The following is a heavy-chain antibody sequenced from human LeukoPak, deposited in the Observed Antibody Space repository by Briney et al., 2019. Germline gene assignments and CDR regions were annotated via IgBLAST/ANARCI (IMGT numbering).Heavy chain of an antibody. CDR2: ISGSGGST. Sequence: PGGSLRLSCAASGFTFSSYGMSWVRQAPGKGLEWVSGISGSGGSTYYADSVKGRFTISRDNSKNTLYLQMNSLRAEDTAGYYCASGGPYSSGWYSYWGQGTLVTVSS. J-gene: IGHJ4*02. CDR3: ASGGPYSSGWYSY. V-gene: IGHV3-23*01. CDR1: GFTFSSYG. D-gene: IGHD6-19*01.